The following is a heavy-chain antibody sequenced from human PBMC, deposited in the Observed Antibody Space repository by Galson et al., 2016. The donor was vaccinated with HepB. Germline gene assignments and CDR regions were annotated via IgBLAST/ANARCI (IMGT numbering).Heavy chain of an antibody. CDR3: ARDWRGSGSYNPYYYYGMDV. CDR2: IYSGGTT. D-gene: IGHD3-10*01. J-gene: IGHJ6*02. Sequence: SLRLSCAASGFTVSSNCMSWVRQAPGKGLEWVALIYSGGTTFYADSVKGRFTISRDNSKNTLYLQMNSLRAEDTAVYYCARDWRGSGSYNPYYYYGMDVWGRGTMVTVSS. CDR1: GFTVSSNC. V-gene: IGHV3-53*01.